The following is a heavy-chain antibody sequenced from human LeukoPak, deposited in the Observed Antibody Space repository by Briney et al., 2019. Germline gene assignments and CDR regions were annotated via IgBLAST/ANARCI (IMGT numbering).Heavy chain of an antibody. D-gene: IGHD3-10*02. Sequence: GGSLKHSCADSGFTFSGSDIHWVRQASGRGLGWIGRIKTKAESYATAYVVSVNGRFTLSRDDSKNTAFLQMNSLKTEDTALYYCTRRMFTADGHADLWGRGTLVTVSS. CDR2: IKTKAESYAT. CDR1: GFTFSGSD. CDR3: TRRMFTADGHADL. J-gene: IGHJ2*01. V-gene: IGHV3-73*01.